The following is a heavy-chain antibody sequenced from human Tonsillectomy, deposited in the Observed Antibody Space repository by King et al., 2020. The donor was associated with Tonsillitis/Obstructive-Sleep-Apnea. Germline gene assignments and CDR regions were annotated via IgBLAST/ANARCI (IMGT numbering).Heavy chain of an antibody. Sequence: VQLVQSGAEVKKPGSSVKVSCKASGGTFSNYGVSWVRQAPGQGLEWMGGIVPLSGTANYAQNFQGRVTITADESTNTAYMELSSLRSEDTAVYYCGRGPHIIMVQCIINYYHYYYMDVWGKGTTVTVSS. D-gene: IGHD3-10*01. J-gene: IGHJ6*03. V-gene: IGHV1-69*01. CDR3: GRGPHIIMVQCIINYYHYYYMDV. CDR1: GGTFSNYG. CDR2: IVPLSGTA.